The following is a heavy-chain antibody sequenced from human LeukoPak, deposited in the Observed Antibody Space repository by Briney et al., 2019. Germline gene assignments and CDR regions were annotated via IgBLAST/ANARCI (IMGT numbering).Heavy chain of an antibody. J-gene: IGHJ3*02. CDR1: GGSLSSYY. Sequence: SETLSLTCTVSGGSLSSYYWSWIRQPPGKGLEWIGYIYYSGTTKYNPSLKSRVTISVDTSKNQFSLKLASVTAADTAVYYCAREMATGSGAFDIWGQGTMLTVSS. D-gene: IGHD5-24*01. V-gene: IGHV4-59*01. CDR2: IYYSGTT. CDR3: AREMATGSGAFDI.